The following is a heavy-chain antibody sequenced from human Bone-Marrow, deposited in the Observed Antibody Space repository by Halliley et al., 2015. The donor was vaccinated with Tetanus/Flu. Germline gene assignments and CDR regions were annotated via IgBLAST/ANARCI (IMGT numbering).Heavy chain of an antibody. CDR1: GFTFSHYA. CDR3: AKDLSRNNDWYFDI. V-gene: IGHV3-23*01. CDR2: TSGSGDST. Sequence: SLRLSCAASGFTFSHYAMSWVRQAPGKGLEWVSTTSGSGDSTYYADSVKGRFTISRDNSKSTLYVQMSRLRGDDTAVYFCAKDLSRNNDWYFDIWGLGTLLTVSS. D-gene: IGHD1-20*01. J-gene: IGHJ2*01.